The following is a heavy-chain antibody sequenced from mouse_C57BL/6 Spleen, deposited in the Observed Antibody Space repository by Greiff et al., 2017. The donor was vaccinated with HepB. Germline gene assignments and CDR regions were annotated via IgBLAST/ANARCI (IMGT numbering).Heavy chain of an antibody. J-gene: IGHJ2*01. Sequence: QVQLKESGAELAKPGASVKLSCKASGYTFTSYWMHWVKQRPGQGLEWIGYINPSSGYTKYNQKFKDKATLTADKSSSTAYMQLSSLTYEDSAVYYCATSYDGYYPPFDYWGQGTTLTVSS. D-gene: IGHD2-3*01. CDR2: INPSSGYT. CDR1: GYTFTSYW. CDR3: ATSYDGYYPPFDY. V-gene: IGHV1-7*01.